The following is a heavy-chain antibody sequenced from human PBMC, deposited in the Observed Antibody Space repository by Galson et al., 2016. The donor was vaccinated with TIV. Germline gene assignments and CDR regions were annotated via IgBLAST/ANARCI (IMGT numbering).Heavy chain of an antibody. CDR2: TLYDGTSK. CDR1: GFTFSTYG. Sequence: SLRLSCAASGFTFSTYGMHWVRQAPGKGLEWVAFTLYDGTSKHYADSVKGRFTVSRDNSKNTLYLQMDSLRPEDTAVYYCAKDWREYKWLGDFLDNWGQGTLVTVSS. V-gene: IGHV3-30*18. CDR3: AKDWREYKWLGDFLDN. D-gene: IGHD3-10*01. J-gene: IGHJ4*02.